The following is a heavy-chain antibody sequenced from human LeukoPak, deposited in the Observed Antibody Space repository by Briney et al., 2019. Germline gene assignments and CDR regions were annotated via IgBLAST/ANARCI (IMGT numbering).Heavy chain of an antibody. CDR1: GFTFRSYG. D-gene: IGHD2-21*02. V-gene: IGHV3-33*01. CDR2: VWYDGSKK. CDR3: ARDCSGGDCPDYYFDY. Sequence: GGSLRLSCAASGFTFRSYGIHWVRQAPGKGLEWVAVVWYDGSKKYYADSVEGRFTISRDNSKNTLYLQINSLRAEDTAVYYCARDCSGGDCPDYYFDYWGRGTLVTVSS. J-gene: IGHJ4*02.